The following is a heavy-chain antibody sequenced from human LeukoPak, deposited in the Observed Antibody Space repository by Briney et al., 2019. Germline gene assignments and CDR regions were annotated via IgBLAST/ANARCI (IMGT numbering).Heavy chain of an antibody. V-gene: IGHV4-31*03. CDR2: IYYSGST. CDR1: GGSISSGGYY. J-gene: IGHJ3*02. D-gene: IGHD2-2*01. Sequence: SETLSLTCTVSGGSISSGGYYWSWIRQHPGKGLEWIGYIYYSGSTYYNPSLKSRVTISVDTSKSQFSLKLSSVTAADTAVYYCARDGGYCSSTSCHDAFDIWGQGTMVTVSS. CDR3: ARDGGYCSSTSCHDAFDI.